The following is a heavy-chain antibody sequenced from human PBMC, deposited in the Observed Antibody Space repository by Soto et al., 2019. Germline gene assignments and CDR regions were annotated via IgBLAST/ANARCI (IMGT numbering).Heavy chain of an antibody. Sequence: GGALRLSCAASGFTFSSYWMSWVRQAPGKGLEWVANIKQDGSEKYYVDSVKGRFTISRDNAKNSLYLQMNSLRAEDTAVYYCASARERSYYYGSGSLDVWGKGTTVTVSS. J-gene: IGHJ6*04. CDR1: GFTFSSYW. D-gene: IGHD3-10*01. CDR2: IKQDGSEK. CDR3: ASARERSYYYGSGSLDV. V-gene: IGHV3-7*01.